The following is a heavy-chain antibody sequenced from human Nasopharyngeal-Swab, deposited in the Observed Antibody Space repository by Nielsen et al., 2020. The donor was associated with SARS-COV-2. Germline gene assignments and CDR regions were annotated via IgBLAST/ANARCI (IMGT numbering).Heavy chain of an antibody. Sequence: SVKVSCKVSGGTFIKYAISWVRHAPVHGLEWMGGIIVNLGLTKYAQKFKDSVIINAHESTGTAYMELSSLRSEDTAVYYCATWGIGYGENAHATFASWGQGTQVTVSS. CDR2: IIVNLGLT. D-gene: IGHD4-17*01. V-gene: IGHV1-69*10. CDR3: ATWGIGYGENAHATFAS. CDR1: GGTFIKYA. J-gene: IGHJ4*02.